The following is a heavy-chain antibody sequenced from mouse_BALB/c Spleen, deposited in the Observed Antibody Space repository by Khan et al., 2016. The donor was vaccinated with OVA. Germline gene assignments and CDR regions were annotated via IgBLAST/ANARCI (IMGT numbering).Heavy chain of an antibody. V-gene: IGHV1-7*01. J-gene: IGHJ3*01. CDR3: ERSGYGSFAY. CDR1: GYIFSSYW. CDR2: INPSTNYT. Sequence: QVQLQQSGAELAKPGASVKMSCKASGYIFSSYWMNWVKQRPGQGLEWIGYINPSTNYTEYNQKFKDKATLTVDKSSSIVYMRLSSLTSEDSAVYYCERSGYGSFAYWGQGTLVTVSA. D-gene: IGHD2-10*02.